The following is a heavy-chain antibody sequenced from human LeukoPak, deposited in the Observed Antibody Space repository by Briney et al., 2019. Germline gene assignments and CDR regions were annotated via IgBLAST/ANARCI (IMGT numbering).Heavy chain of an antibody. J-gene: IGHJ4*02. CDR2: IDNDGSTI. CDR3: ARAGYYRFDY. D-gene: IGHD2-15*01. Sequence: GGSLRLSCAASGFTFSTYWVHWVRHAPGKGLEWVSRIDNDGSTINYADSVKGRFTISRDNDENTLYLQMHSLRAEDTAIYFCARAGYYRFDYWGQGTLVTVSS. CDR1: GFTFSTYW. V-gene: IGHV3-74*01.